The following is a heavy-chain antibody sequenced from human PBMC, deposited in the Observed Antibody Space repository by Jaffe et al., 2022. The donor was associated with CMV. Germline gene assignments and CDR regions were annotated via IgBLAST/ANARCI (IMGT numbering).Heavy chain of an antibody. CDR2: IKQDGSEK. J-gene: IGHJ4*02. CDR1: GFTFSSYW. Sequence: EVQLVESGGGLVQPGGSLRLSCAASGFTFSSYWMSWVRQAPGKGLEWVANIKQDGSEKYYVDSVKGRFTISRDNAKNSLYLQMNSLRAEDTAVYYCARDEESPLNYYDSSGYCDYWGQGTLVTVSS. D-gene: IGHD3-22*01. V-gene: IGHV3-7*03. CDR3: ARDEESPLNYYDSSGYCDY.